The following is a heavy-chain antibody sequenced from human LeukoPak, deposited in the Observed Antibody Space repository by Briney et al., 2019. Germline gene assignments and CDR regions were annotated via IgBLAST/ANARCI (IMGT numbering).Heavy chain of an antibody. CDR1: GFTVSSNY. J-gene: IGHJ4*02. D-gene: IGHD5-24*01. CDR3: AGFSKRDGYNRNFDY. CDR2: IYSGGST. Sequence: GGSLRLSCAASGFTVSSNYMSWVPQAPGKGLEWVSVIYSGGSTYYADSVKGRFTISRDNSKNTLYLQMNSLRAEDTAVYYCAGFSKRDGYNRNFDYWGQGTLVTVSS. V-gene: IGHV3-66*02.